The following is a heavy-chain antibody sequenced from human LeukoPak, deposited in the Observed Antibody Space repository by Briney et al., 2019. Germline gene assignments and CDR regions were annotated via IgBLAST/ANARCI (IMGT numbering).Heavy chain of an antibody. V-gene: IGHV4-59*01. CDR1: GASISNSY. J-gene: IGHJ3*02. CDR3: ARDRRYSGISGAFDI. D-gene: IGHD1-26*01. Sequence: SETLSLTCAVSGASISNSYWTWIRQPPGKGLEWIWYIYYSGSTNYNPSLKSRVTILVDTSKNQFSLKLSSVTAADTAVYYCARDRRYSGISGAFDIWGQGTMVTFSS. CDR2: IYYSGST.